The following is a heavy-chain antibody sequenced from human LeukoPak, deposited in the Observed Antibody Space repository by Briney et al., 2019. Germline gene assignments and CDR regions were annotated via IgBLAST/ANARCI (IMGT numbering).Heavy chain of an antibody. D-gene: IGHD6-13*01. CDR3: ARDERQIASGNEYYFDY. CDR2: ISAYNGNS. V-gene: IGHV1-18*01. CDR1: GYTFRYDG. J-gene: IGHJ4*02. Sequence: GASVKVSCKAFGYTFRYDGISWARQAPGQGLEGMGWISAYNGNSHSAPRFTGRITMTTDTSTSTAYMELNSLRSDDTAVYYCARDERQIASGNEYYFDYWGQGTLVTVTS.